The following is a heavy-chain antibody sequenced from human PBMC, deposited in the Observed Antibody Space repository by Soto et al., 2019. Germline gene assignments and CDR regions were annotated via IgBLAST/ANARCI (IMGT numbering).Heavy chain of an antibody. CDR2: IYYSGST. CDR3: ARGNWDYYGMDV. J-gene: IGHJ6*02. D-gene: IGHD7-27*01. CDR1: GGSISSGDYY. Sequence: QVQLQESGPGLVKPSQTLSLTCTVSGGSISSGDYYWSWIRQPPGKGLEWIGYIYYSGSTYYNPSLKSQVTITVDTSKNQFSLKLSSVTAADTAVYYCARGNWDYYGMDVWGQGTTVTVSS. V-gene: IGHV4-30-4*01.